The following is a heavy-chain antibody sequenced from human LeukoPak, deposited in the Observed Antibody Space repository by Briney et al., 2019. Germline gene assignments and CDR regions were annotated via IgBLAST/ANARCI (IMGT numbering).Heavy chain of an antibody. CDR2: INPNSGGT. CDR1: GYTFTGYY. Sequence: EASVKVSCKASGYTFTGYYMHWVRQAPGQGLEWMGWINPNSGGTNYAQKFQGRVTMTRDTSISTAYMELSRLRSDDTAVYCCARVKKYSGSYSGFDYWGQGTLVTVSS. CDR3: ARVKKYSGSYSGFDY. J-gene: IGHJ4*02. D-gene: IGHD1-26*01. V-gene: IGHV1-2*02.